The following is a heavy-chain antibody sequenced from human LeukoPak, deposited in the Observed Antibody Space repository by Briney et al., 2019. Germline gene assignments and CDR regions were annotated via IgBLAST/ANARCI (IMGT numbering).Heavy chain of an antibody. CDR1: GGSFSGYY. Sequence: PSETLSLTCAVYGGSFSGYYWSWIRQPPGKGLEWIGEINHSGSTNYNPSLKSRVTISVDTSKNQFSLQLSSVTAADTAVYYCARAPYYSAYYYYYYMDVWGKGTTVTVSS. V-gene: IGHV4-34*01. CDR3: ARAPYYSAYYYYYYMDV. CDR2: INHSGST. D-gene: IGHD3-10*01. J-gene: IGHJ6*03.